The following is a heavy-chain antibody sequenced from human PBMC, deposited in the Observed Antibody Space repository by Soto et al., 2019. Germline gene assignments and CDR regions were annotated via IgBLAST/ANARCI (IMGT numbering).Heavy chain of an antibody. CDR1: ESTFSSSF. CDR3: TRGLTTRTYYK. Sequence: QVQLVQSGADVKKPGTSVKISCTSSESTFSSSFVHWVRQSSGQGFECMGIINPGGDSATYAQKFRGRLSVTRDTTANTVYLELSRLTTQDTAIYYCTRGLTTRTYYKWGQGTLVTVSS. J-gene: IGHJ4*02. V-gene: IGHV1-46*01. CDR2: INPGGDSA. D-gene: IGHD3-10*01.